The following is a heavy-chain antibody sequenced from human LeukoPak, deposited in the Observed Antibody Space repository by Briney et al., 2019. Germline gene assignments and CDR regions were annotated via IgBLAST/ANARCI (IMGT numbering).Heavy chain of an antibody. Sequence: PSETLSLTCTVSGDSISSNNNYSGWIRQPPGKGLEWIGTIYYSGSTHYNPSLKSRLSMSVDTSKNQFSLKLISVTAADTAMSFCASVIGDYFDYWGQGSLVTVSS. D-gene: IGHD7-27*01. J-gene: IGHJ4*02. V-gene: IGHV4-39*07. CDR2: IYYSGST. CDR1: GDSISSNNNY. CDR3: ASVIGDYFDY.